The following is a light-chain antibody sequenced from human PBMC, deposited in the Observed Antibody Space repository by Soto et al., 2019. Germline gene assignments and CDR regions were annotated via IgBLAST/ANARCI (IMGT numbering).Light chain of an antibody. CDR3: LQDFNFPRT. J-gene: IGKJ1*01. CDR1: QGIRRD. V-gene: IGKV1-6*01. Sequence: AIQMTQAPSSLSASVGDTVTITCRASQGIRRDLSWYQQKPCEAPKLLIYSASDLQGAVPSRFRGSGSGTDFTLTISSLQPEDVATYYCLQDFNFPRTFGQGTKVEV. CDR2: SAS.